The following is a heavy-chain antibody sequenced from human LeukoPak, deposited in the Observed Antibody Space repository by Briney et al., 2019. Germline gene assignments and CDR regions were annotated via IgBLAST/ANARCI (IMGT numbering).Heavy chain of an antibody. CDR1: GFTFSSYN. Sequence: GGSLRLSCAASGFTFSSYNMHWVRQAPGKGLEWVALISYDGSNKYYADSVKGRFTISRDDSKNTLYLQMNSLRAEDTAVYYCAKDRSNSWAFDYWGQGTLVTVSS. CDR3: AKDRSNSWAFDY. CDR2: ISYDGSNK. V-gene: IGHV3-30*18. J-gene: IGHJ4*02. D-gene: IGHD6-6*01.